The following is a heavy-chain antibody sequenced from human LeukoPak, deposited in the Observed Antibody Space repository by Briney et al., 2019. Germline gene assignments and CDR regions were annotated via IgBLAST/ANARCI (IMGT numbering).Heavy chain of an antibody. D-gene: IGHD3-22*01. CDR2: VSTNDGNT. CDR1: GYTFTNYH. Sequence: ASVKVSCTASGYTFTNYHIAWVRQAPGQGLEWMGWVSTNDGNTVYAQRLQGRVTMTTDTSTSVAYMELRSLTSDDTAVYYCTRAPPGMTMMTDYWGQGTLVTVSS. V-gene: IGHV1-18*01. CDR3: TRAPPGMTMMTDY. J-gene: IGHJ4*02.